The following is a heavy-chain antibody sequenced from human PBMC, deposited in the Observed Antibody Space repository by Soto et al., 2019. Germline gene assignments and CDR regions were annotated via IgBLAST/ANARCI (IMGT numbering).Heavy chain of an antibody. CDR1: GGTFSSYA. CDR3: ARKVCSSTSCSTLWYMDV. J-gene: IGHJ6*02. CDR2: IIPIFGTA. V-gene: IGHV1-69*13. Sequence: SVKVSCKASGGTFSSYAISWVRQAPGQGLEWMGGIIPIFGTANYAQKFQGRVTITADESTSTAYMELSSLRSEDTAVYYCARKVCSSTSCSTLWYMDVWGQGTTVTVSS. D-gene: IGHD2-2*01.